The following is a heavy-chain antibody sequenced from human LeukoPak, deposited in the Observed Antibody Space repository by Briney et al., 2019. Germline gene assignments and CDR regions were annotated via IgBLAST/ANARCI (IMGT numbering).Heavy chain of an antibody. Sequence: GGSLRLSCATSGLTFRTTWMHWVRQAPGKGLMWVSRMNGEGSTIDYADSVKGRFTVSRDYAKNTLFLQMNNLRTEDTALYFCATARNFRFEYWGQGSLVIVSA. J-gene: IGHJ4*02. V-gene: IGHV3-74*01. CDR3: ATARNFRFEY. CDR1: GLTFRTTW. D-gene: IGHD1-7*01. CDR2: MNGEGSTI.